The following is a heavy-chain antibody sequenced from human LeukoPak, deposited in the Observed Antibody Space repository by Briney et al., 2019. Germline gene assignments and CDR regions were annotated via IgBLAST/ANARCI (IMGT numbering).Heavy chain of an antibody. Sequence: PSETLSLTCTVSGGSISSYYWSWIRQPAGKGLEWIGRIYTSGSTNYNPSLKSRVTMSVDTSKNQFSLKLSSVTAADTAVYYCARVGYCSSTSCYWGFDPWGQGTLVTVSS. V-gene: IGHV4-4*07. CDR1: GGSISSYY. D-gene: IGHD2-2*01. J-gene: IGHJ5*02. CDR3: ARVGYCSSTSCYWGFDP. CDR2: IYTSGST.